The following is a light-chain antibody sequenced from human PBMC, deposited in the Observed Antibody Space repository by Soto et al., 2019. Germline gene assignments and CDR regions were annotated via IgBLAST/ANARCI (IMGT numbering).Light chain of an antibody. J-gene: IGKJ2*01. V-gene: IGKV1-5*01. CDR3: QQYDSYSPYT. CDR1: QSISSW. CDR2: DAS. Sequence: DIPMSQSPSTLSASVGDRVTITCRASQSISSWLAWYQQKPGKAPKLLIYDASSLQSGVPSRFSGSGSGTEFTLTISSLQTDDFATYYCQQYDSYSPYTFGQGTKLEIK.